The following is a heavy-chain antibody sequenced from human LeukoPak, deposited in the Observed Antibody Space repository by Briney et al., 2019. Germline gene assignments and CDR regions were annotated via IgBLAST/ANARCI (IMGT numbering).Heavy chain of an antibody. J-gene: IGHJ3*02. CDR2: INPNSGGT. D-gene: IGHD3-10*01. CDR3: ARRGLMVRGVISLDAFDI. CDR1: GYTFTGYY. Sequence: ASVKVSCKASGYTFTGYYMHWVRQAPGQGLEWMGWINPNSGGTNYAQKFQGWVTMTRDTSISTAYMELSRLRSDDTAVYYCARRGLMVRGVISLDAFDIWGQGTMVTVSS. V-gene: IGHV1-2*04.